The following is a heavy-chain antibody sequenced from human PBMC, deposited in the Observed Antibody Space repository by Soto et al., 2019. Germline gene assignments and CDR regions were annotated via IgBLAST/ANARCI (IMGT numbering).Heavy chain of an antibody. CDR2: IIPIFGTA. D-gene: IGHD2-21*02. Sequence: SVKVSCKASGGTFSSYAISWVRQARGQGLEWMGGIIPIFGTANYAQKFQGRVTITADESTSTAYMELSSLRSEDTAVYYCAREGIAYCGGDCYGGMDVWGQGTTVTVSS. CDR1: GGTFSSYA. J-gene: IGHJ6*02. CDR3: AREGIAYCGGDCYGGMDV. V-gene: IGHV1-69*13.